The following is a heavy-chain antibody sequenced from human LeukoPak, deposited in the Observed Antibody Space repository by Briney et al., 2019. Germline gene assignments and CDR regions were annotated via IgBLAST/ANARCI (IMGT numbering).Heavy chain of an antibody. CDR1: GFTFSSYS. Sequence: PGGSLRLSCAASGFTFSSYSMNWVRQAPGKGLEWVSYISSSSSTIYYADSVKGRFTISRDNAKNSLYLQMNSLRAEDTAVYYCARNDALSVRGVIIIRYYFDYWGQGTLVTVSS. V-gene: IGHV3-48*04. CDR3: ARNDALSVRGVIIIRYYFDY. J-gene: IGHJ4*02. CDR2: ISSSSSTI. D-gene: IGHD3-10*01.